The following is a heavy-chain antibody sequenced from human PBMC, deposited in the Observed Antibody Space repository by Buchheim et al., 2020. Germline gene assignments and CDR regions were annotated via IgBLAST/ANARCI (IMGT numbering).Heavy chain of an antibody. D-gene: IGHD2-21*01. CDR3: AKIVVVNYYGLDV. Sequence: EVQLLESGGGLVQPGGSLRLSCAASGFTFDIFAMTWVRQAPGKGLEWISTVSGSGGSTYYAESVKGRFTISRDNSKRTVYLQMNNLRAEDTAVYYCAKIVVVNYYGLDVWGQGTT. CDR1: GFTFDIFA. V-gene: IGHV3-23*01. CDR2: VSGSGGST. J-gene: IGHJ6*02.